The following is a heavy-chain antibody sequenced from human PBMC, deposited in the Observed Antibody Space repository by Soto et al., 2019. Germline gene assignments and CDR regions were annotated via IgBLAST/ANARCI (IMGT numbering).Heavy chain of an antibody. J-gene: IGHJ4*02. CDR3: AKAKCNSRHYQHIAY. CDR2: ISGNSGST. CDR1: GFTFSSYA. Sequence: EVQLLESGGGLMQPGGSLRLSCAASGFTFSSYAMNWVRQAPGEGLEWASIISGNSGSTYYAASVKGRFTISSDNSKDTLYLQMDSLRAEDTAVYYCAKAKCNSRHYQHIAYWRQRTVVTLSS. V-gene: IGHV3-23*01. D-gene: IGHD3-22*01.